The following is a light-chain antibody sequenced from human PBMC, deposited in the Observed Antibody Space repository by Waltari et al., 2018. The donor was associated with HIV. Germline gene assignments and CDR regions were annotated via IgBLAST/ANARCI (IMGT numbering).Light chain of an antibody. CDR2: QDN. V-gene: IGLV3-25*03. Sequence: SSALTQTPSVSVSPGQTATITCSGEALPRQYAHWYHQREGQAPLLVIFQDNKRPAGIPERVWASSSGTVLTLTSSGVQTEDEGDYYCQTTDRNGVVAFGGGTKVTVL. CDR1: ALPRQY. CDR3: QTTDRNGVVA. J-gene: IGLJ2*01.